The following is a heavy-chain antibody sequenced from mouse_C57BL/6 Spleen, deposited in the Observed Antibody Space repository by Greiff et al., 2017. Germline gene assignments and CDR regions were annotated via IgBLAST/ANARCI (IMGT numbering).Heavy chain of an antibody. CDR1: GYTFTSYW. CDR3: ARLISTVAFDY. Sequence: QVQLQQPGAELVKPGASVKLSCKASGYTFTSYWMHWVKQRPGQGLEWIGKINPSTGGTNYNEKFKSKATLTVDKSSSTAYMQLSSLTSEDSAVYYCARLISTVAFDYWGQGTTLTVSS. CDR2: INPSTGGT. J-gene: IGHJ2*01. V-gene: IGHV1-64*01. D-gene: IGHD1-1*01.